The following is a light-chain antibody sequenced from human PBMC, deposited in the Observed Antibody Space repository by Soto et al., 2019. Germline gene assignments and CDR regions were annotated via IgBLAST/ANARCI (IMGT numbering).Light chain of an antibody. Sequence: QSALTQPASVSGSPGQSITISCTGTSSDVGGYNYVSWYQQHPGKAPKLIIYEVSNRPSGVSNRFSGSKSGNTASLTISGLQAEDEADYYCTSYTPTSTVVFGGGTKLTVL. CDR2: EVS. CDR1: SSDVGGYNY. V-gene: IGLV2-14*01. J-gene: IGLJ2*01. CDR3: TSYTPTSTVV.